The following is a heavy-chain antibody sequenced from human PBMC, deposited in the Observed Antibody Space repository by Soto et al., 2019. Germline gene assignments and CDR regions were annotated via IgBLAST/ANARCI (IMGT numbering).Heavy chain of an antibody. CDR1: GFTFSSYS. CDR3: ARVYIAARHYYFDY. CDR2: ISSSSSTI. J-gene: IGHJ4*02. V-gene: IGHV3-48*02. D-gene: IGHD6-6*01. Sequence: EVQLVESGGGLVQPGGSLRLSCAASGFTFSSYSTNWVRQAPGKGLEWVSYISSSSSTIYYADSVKGRFTISRDNAKNSLYLQMNSLRDEDTAVYYCARVYIAARHYYFDYWGQGTLVTVSS.